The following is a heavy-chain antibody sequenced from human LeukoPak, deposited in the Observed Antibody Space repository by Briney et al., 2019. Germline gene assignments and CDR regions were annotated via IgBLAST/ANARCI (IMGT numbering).Heavy chain of an antibody. CDR1: GGSISTYY. J-gene: IGHJ3*02. V-gene: IGHV4-4*07. CDR3: AREMRFGSGPGAFDI. CDR2: IYTTGST. Sequence: PSETLSLTCTVSGGSISTYYWGWIRQPAGQGLEWIGRIYTTGSTNYNPSLTSRVTITVDTSKNQFSLKLSSVTAADSAVYYCAREMRFGSGPGAFDIWSQGTMVTVSS. D-gene: IGHD3-10*01.